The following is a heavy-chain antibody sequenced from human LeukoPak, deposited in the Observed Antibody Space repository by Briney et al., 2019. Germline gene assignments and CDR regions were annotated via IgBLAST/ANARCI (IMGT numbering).Heavy chain of an antibody. CDR2: ISSSSSTM. D-gene: IGHD3-3*01. Sequence: GGSLRLSCAASGFTFSSYSMNWVRQAPGEGLEWVSYISSSSSTMSYADSVKGRFTISRDNAKNSLYLQMNSLSDEDTAVYYCARDGTIFGVVMDYWGQGTLVTVSS. CDR1: GFTFSSYS. CDR3: ARDGTIFGVVMDY. J-gene: IGHJ4*02. V-gene: IGHV3-48*02.